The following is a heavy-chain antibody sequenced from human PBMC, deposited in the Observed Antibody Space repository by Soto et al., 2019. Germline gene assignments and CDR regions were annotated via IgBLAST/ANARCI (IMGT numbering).Heavy chain of an antibody. V-gene: IGHV3-11*01. CDR2: ISDRGSTI. J-gene: IGHJ5*02. Sequence: GGSLRLSCEVSGFSVTDSMSWIRQAPGKGLEWVAYISDRGSTIFCADSVRGRFTISRDSAQNSLFLEMDSLRVDDTAIYYCARVVGLHPHTWFDPWGQGTLVTVSS. CDR3: ARVVGLHPHTWFDP. CDR1: GFSVTDS.